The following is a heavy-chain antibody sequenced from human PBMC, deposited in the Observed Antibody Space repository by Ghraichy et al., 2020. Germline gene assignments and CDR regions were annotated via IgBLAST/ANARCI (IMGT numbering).Heavy chain of an antibody. Sequence: GGSLRLSCAASGFTFSSYAMSWVRQAPGKGLEWVSAISGSGGSTYYADSVKGRFTISRDNSRNTVYLQMNNLRAEDTAVYYCAKDRDFWSGYSFDYWGQGTLVTVSS. D-gene: IGHD3-3*01. J-gene: IGHJ4*02. CDR3: AKDRDFWSGYSFDY. V-gene: IGHV3-23*01. CDR1: GFTFSSYA. CDR2: ISGSGGST.